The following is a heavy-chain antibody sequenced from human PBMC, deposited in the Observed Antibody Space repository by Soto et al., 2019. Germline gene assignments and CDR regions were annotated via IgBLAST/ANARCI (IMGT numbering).Heavy chain of an antibody. CDR1: GYSFTSYW. CDR3: ASHGTRPSSGYYPGAFDI. CDR2: IDPSDSYT. V-gene: IGHV5-10-1*01. D-gene: IGHD3-22*01. Sequence: GESLKISCKGSGYSFTSYWISWVRQMPGKGLEWMGRIDPSDSYTNYSPSFQGHVTISADKSISTAYLQWSSLKASDTAMYYCASHGTRPSSGYYPGAFDIWGQGTMVTVSS. J-gene: IGHJ3*02.